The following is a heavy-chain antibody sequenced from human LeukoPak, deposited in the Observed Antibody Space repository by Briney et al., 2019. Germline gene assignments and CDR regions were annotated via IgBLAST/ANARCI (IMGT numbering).Heavy chain of an antibody. CDR3: AKDARTPYYYDSSGYYKGGDHFDY. J-gene: IGHJ4*02. Sequence: GGSLRLSCAASGFTFSSYAMIWVRQAPGKGLEWVSAISGSGGSTYYADSVKGRFTISRDNSKNTLYLQMNSLRAEDTAVYYCAKDARTPYYYDSSGYYKGGDHFDYWGQGTLVTVSS. V-gene: IGHV3-23*01. CDR2: ISGSGGST. D-gene: IGHD3-22*01. CDR1: GFTFSSYA.